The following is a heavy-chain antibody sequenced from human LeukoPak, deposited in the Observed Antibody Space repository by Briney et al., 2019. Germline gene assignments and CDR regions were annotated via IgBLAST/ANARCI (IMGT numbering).Heavy chain of an antibody. J-gene: IGHJ3*02. Sequence: SETLSLTCTVSGGSISSSSYYWGWLRQPPGNGLEWIGSIYYSGSTYYNPSLKSRVTISVDTSKNQFSLKLSSVTAADTAVYYCARLVRGRGSYLAFDIWGQGTMVTVSS. CDR1: GGSISSSSYY. D-gene: IGHD1-26*01. CDR3: ARLVRGRGSYLAFDI. V-gene: IGHV4-39*01. CDR2: IYYSGST.